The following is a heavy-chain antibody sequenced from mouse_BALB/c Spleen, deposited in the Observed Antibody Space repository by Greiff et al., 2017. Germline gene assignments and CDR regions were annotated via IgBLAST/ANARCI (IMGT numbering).Heavy chain of an antibody. CDR3: ARGLLRRYAMDY. J-gene: IGHJ4*01. D-gene: IGHD1-2*01. Sequence: VKLMESGAELAKPGASVKMSCKASGYTFTSYWMHWVKQRPGQGLEWIGYINPSTGYTEYNQKFKDKATLTADKSSSTAYMQLSSLTSVDSAVYYCARGLLRRYAMDYWGQGTSVTVSS. CDR1: GYTFTSYW. V-gene: IGHV1-7*01. CDR2: INPSTGYT.